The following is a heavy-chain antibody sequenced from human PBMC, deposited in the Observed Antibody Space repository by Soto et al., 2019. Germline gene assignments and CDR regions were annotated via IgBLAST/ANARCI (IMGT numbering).Heavy chain of an antibody. CDR1: GGSISSGTYY. CDR2: IFYSGAT. CDR3: ARHADRGQLVTAFDY. V-gene: IGHV4-39*01. J-gene: IGHJ4*02. D-gene: IGHD6-6*01. Sequence: QLQLQESGPGLVKPSETLSLTCTVSGGSISSGTYYWGWIRQPPGEGLEWIGSIFYSGATYYNPSLKSRVTISVDTSKNQFSLKLTSVTAADTAVYFCARHADRGQLVTAFDYWGQGTLVTVSS.